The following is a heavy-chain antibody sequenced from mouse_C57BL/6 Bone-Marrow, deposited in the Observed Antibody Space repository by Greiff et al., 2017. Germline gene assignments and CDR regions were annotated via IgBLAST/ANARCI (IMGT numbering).Heavy chain of an antibody. CDR3: ARGLRRAYYAMDY. CDR2: IYPRSGNT. CDR1: GYTFTSYG. D-gene: IGHD2-2*01. J-gene: IGHJ4*01. Sequence: VKLVESGAELARPGASVKLSCKASGYTFTSYGISWVKQRTGQGLEWIGEIYPRSGNTYYHEKFKGKATLTADKSSSTAYMELRSLTSEDSAVYFCARGLRRAYYAMDYWGQGTSVTVSS. V-gene: IGHV1-81*01.